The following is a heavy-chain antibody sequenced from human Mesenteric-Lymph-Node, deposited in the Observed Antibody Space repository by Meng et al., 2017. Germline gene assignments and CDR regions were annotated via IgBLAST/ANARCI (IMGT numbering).Heavy chain of an antibody. CDR3: ARPIAAAGWFDP. Sequence: LQLQESGPGLVKPSETLSPTCTVSGGPINSSSYYWGWIRQPPGKGLEWIGSIYYSGRTYYNPSLKSRVTISVDTSKNQFSLKLSSVTAADTAVYYCARPIAAAGWFDPWGQGTLVTVSS. J-gene: IGHJ5*02. V-gene: IGHV4-39*01. D-gene: IGHD6-13*01. CDR1: GGPINSSSYY. CDR2: IYYSGRT.